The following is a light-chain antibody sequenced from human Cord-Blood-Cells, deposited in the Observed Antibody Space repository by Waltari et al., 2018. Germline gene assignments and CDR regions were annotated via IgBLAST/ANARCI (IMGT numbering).Light chain of an antibody. CDR3: QQYNSYWT. Sequence: DIQMPHSPSTLSASVGDRVPIPCRASQSISSWLAWYQQKPGKAPKRLIYNASSLESGVPSRFSGSGSGTEFTLTISSLQPDDFATYYCQQYNSYWTFGQGTKVEIK. CDR2: NAS. V-gene: IGKV1-5*01. J-gene: IGKJ1*01. CDR1: QSISSW.